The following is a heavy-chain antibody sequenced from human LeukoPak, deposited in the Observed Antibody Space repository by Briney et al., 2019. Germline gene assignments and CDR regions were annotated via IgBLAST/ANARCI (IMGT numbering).Heavy chain of an antibody. D-gene: IGHD2-2*01. Sequence: SETLSLTCAVYGGSFSIYYWGWIRQPPGKGLEWIGSIYYSGSTYYNPSLKSRVTISVDTSKNQFSLKLSSVTAADTAVYYCARHGPAAHQTHTFDYWGQGTLVTVSS. CDR2: IYYSGST. CDR3: ARHGPAAHQTHTFDY. V-gene: IGHV4-39*01. CDR1: GGSFSIYY. J-gene: IGHJ4*02.